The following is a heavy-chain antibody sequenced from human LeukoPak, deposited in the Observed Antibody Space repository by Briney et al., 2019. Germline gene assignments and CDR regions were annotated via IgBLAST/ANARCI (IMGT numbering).Heavy chain of an antibody. J-gene: IGHJ4*02. CDR3: ARGRGRDGYNWAC. V-gene: IGHV4-34*01. Sequence: SETLSLTCAVYGGSFSGYYWSWICQPPGKGLEWIGEINHSGSTNYNPSLKSRVTISVDTSKNQFSLKLNSVTAADTAVYYCARGRGRDGYNWACWGQGTLVTVSS. CDR1: GGSFSGYY. D-gene: IGHD5-24*01. CDR2: INHSGST.